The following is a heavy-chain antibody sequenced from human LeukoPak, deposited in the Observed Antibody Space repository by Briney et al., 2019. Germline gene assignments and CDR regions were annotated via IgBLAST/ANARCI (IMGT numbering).Heavy chain of an antibody. D-gene: IGHD2-15*01. CDR1: GGSFTGYY. J-gene: IGHJ4*02. CDR2: INDSGNT. Sequence: PSETLSLTCAVYGGSFTGYYWSWIRQPPGKGLEWVGEINDSGNTHYNASLKSRFTILMDTSKKQYFLQLSAVTAADTAVYYCARSGDLGGWGQGTLVTVSS. CDR3: ARSGDLGG. V-gene: IGHV4-34*01.